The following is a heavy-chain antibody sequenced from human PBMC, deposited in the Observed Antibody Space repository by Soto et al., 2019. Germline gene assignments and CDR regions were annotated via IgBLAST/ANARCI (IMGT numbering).Heavy chain of an antibody. CDR2: IYYSGST. CDR3: ARLVWSYGNWFDP. J-gene: IGHJ5*02. CDR1: GGSISSSSYY. Sequence: SETLSLTCTVSGGSISSSSYYWGWIHQPPGKGLEWIGSIYYSGSTYYNPSLKSRVTISVDTSKNQFSLKLSSVTAADTAVYYCARLVWSYGNWFDPWGQGTLVTVSS. D-gene: IGHD5-18*01. V-gene: IGHV4-39*01.